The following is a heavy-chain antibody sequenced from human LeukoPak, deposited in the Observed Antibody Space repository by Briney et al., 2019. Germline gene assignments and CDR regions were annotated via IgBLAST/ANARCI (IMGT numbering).Heavy chain of an antibody. CDR1: GFNFGSYW. J-gene: IGHJ4*02. CDR3: ARGLNSAIDF. CDR2: IRGDGSDK. Sequence: GGSLRLXCAASGFNFGSYWMNWARQAPGKGREWVANIRGDGSDKVYVGSVRGRFTISRDNADNSLYLQMNSLSVDDTAVYYCARGLNSAIDFWGQGTLVTVSS. V-gene: IGHV3-7*04.